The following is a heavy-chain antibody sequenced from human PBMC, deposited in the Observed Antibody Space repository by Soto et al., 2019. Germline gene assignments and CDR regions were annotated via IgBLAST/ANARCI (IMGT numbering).Heavy chain of an antibody. CDR2: IYYGGTT. CDR1: GASVSSASVSSGSYY. V-gene: IGHV4-61*01. J-gene: IGHJ4*02. Sequence: SETLSLTCTVSGASVSSASVSSGSYYWSWIRQPPGKGLEWIGYIYYGGTTNYNPSLKSRVTISVDTSKNQFSLKLSSVTAADTAVYYCVGGTQYCNSTSCSFRFDYWGQGTLVTVSS. CDR3: VGGTQYCNSTSCSFRFDY. D-gene: IGHD2-2*01.